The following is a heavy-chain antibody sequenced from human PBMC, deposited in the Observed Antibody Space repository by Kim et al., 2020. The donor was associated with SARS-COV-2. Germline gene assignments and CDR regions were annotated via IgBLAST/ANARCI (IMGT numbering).Heavy chain of an antibody. Sequence: GGSLRLSCVASGFTFSNFAMTWVRQAPGKGLEWVSSFYAGAGDTYYADSVKGRFTISRDNSKNTLYLQMNNLRGEDTAVYYCAKAPFQRGPIEFDYWGQG. CDR3: AKAPFQRGPIEFDY. D-gene: IGHD3-10*01. V-gene: IGHV3-23*03. J-gene: IGHJ4*02. CDR2: FYAGAGDT. CDR1: GFTFSNFA.